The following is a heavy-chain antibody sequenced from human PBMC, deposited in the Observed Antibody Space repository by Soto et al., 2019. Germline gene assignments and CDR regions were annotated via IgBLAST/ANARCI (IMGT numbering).Heavy chain of an antibody. CDR2: IYYSGST. V-gene: IGHV4-59*01. D-gene: IGHD3-3*01. Sequence: QVQLQESAPGLVKPSETLSLTCTVSGGSISSYYWSWIRQPPGKGLEWIGYIYYSGSTNYNPSLKSRVTISVDTSKNQFSLKLSSVTAADTAVYYCARDQRSGYYDYYYYYMDVWGKGTTVTVSS. J-gene: IGHJ6*03. CDR3: ARDQRSGYYDYYYYYMDV. CDR1: GGSISSYY.